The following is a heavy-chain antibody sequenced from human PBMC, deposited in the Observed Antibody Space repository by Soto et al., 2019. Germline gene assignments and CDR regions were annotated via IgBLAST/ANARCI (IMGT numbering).Heavy chain of an antibody. CDR1: GYTFTSYA. CDR3: ARTSGYHVYDY. V-gene: IGHV1-3*01. CDR2: INAGNGNT. Sequence: QVQLVQSGAEVKKPGASVKVSCKASGYTFTSYAMHWVRQAPGQRLEWMGWINAGNGNTKYSQKFQGRVTITRDTSASTDYMVLSSLRSEDTAVYYCARTSGYHVYDYCGQGTLVTVSS. J-gene: IGHJ4*02. D-gene: IGHD3-3*01.